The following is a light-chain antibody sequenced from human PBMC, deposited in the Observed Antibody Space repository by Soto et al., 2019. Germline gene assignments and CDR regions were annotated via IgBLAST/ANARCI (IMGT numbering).Light chain of an antibody. CDR3: TSYASSSTPYV. V-gene: IGLV2-14*01. J-gene: IGLJ1*01. Sequence: QSVLTQPASVSASPGQSITISCTGTSSDIGGYDSVSWYQHHPGKAPKLMIYEVNNRPSGISNRFSGSKSGNTASLTISGLQADDEADYYCTSYASSSTPYVLGTGTKLTVL. CDR2: EVN. CDR1: SSDIGGYDS.